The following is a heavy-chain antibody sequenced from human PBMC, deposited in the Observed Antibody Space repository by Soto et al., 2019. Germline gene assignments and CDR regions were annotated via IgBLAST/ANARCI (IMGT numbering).Heavy chain of an antibody. CDR1: GGTFSSYA. Sequence: QVQLVQSGAEVKKPGSSVKVSCKASGGTFSSYAISWVRQAPGQGLEWMGGIIPIFGTANYAQKFQGRVTITADESTSTADMELSSLRSEDTAVYYCARGEGRWFGDYYGMDVWGQGTTVTVSS. J-gene: IGHJ6*02. CDR3: ARGEGRWFGDYYGMDV. D-gene: IGHD3-10*01. V-gene: IGHV1-69*01. CDR2: IIPIFGTA.